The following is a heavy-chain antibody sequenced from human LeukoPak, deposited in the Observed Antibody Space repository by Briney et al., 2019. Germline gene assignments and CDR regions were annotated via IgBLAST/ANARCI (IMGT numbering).Heavy chain of an antibody. CDR1: GFTFTSFS. J-gene: IGHJ4*02. Sequence: GGSLRLSCAASGFTFTSFSMNWVRQAPGKGLEWVSYISSASGTIYYADSVEGRFTISRDNAQNSLYLQMNSLRAEDMALYYCAKGPGQLESRDYFDYWGQGTLVTVSS. CDR2: ISSASGTI. V-gene: IGHV3-48*04. D-gene: IGHD6-6*01. CDR3: AKGPGQLESRDYFDY.